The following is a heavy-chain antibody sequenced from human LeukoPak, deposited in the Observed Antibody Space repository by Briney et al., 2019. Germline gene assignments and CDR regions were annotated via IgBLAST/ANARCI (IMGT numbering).Heavy chain of an antibody. CDR2: ISGSGGST. CDR1: GFTFSSYA. D-gene: IGHD2-15*01. CDR3: AKDAGYYCSGGSCYRPWFDP. Sequence: GGSLRLSCAASGFTFSSYAMSWVRQAPGKGLEWVSAISGSGGSTYYADPVKGRFTISRDNYKNTLYLQMNRLRAEDTAVYYCAKDAGYYCSGGSCYRPWFDPWGQGTLVTVSS. V-gene: IGHV3-23*01. J-gene: IGHJ5*02.